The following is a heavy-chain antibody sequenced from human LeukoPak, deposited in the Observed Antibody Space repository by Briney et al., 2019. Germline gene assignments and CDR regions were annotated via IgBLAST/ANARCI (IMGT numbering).Heavy chain of an antibody. V-gene: IGHV3-30*18. Sequence: GGSLRLSCAASGFTSSSYGMHWVRQAPGKGLEWVAVISYDGSNKYYADSVKGRFTIPRDNSKNTLYLQMNSLRAEDTAVYYCAKDQGYIVATTGVDYWGQGTLVTVSS. CDR3: AKDQGYIVATTGVDY. J-gene: IGHJ4*02. D-gene: IGHD5-12*01. CDR2: ISYDGSNK. CDR1: GFTSSSYG.